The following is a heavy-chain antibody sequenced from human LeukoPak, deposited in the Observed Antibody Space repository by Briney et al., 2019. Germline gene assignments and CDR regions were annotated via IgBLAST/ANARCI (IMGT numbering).Heavy chain of an antibody. CDR3: ARLVPDCSTTSCYSDY. V-gene: IGHV4-59*12. CDR1: GGSISSYY. CDR2: IYYSGYT. D-gene: IGHD2-2*01. Sequence: PSETLSLTCTVSGGSISSYYWSWIRQPPGKGLKWIGNIYYSGYTTYSPSLRSRVTISVDTSNNQFSLKLSSVTAADTAVYYCARLVPDCSTTSCYSDYWGQGTLVTVSS. J-gene: IGHJ4*02.